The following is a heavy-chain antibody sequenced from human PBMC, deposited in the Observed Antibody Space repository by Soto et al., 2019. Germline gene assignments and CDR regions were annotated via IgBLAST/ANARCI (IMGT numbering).Heavy chain of an antibody. CDR2: IYYSGST. V-gene: IGHV4-39*01. CDR3: ASIVVPAAMLDY. Sequence: SETLSLTCTVSGGSISSTSYYWGWIRQPPGKGLEWIGSIYYSGSTYYNPSLKSRVTISVDTSKNQFSLKLSSVTAADTAVYYCASIVVPAAMLDYWGQGTLVTVSS. J-gene: IGHJ4*02. D-gene: IGHD2-2*01. CDR1: GGSISSTSYY.